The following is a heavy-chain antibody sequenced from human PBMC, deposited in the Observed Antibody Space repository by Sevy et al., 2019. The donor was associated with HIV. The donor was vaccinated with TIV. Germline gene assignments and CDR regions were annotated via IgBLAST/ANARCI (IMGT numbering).Heavy chain of an antibody. D-gene: IGHD4-17*01. V-gene: IGHV3-11*04. Sequence: GGSLRLSCAASGFTFSDYYMSWIRQAPGKGLEWISYISGSDRTIYYEDSVKGRFTLSGDNAKNSLYLQINCLGAEDTAGYYCARDHGKDGDLGDYYYYAMDVWGQGTTVTVSS. CDR3: ARDHGKDGDLGDYYYYAMDV. J-gene: IGHJ6*02. CDR2: ISGSDRTI. CDR1: GFTFSDYY.